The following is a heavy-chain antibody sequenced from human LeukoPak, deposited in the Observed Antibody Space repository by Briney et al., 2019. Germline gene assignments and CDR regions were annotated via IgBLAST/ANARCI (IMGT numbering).Heavy chain of an antibody. CDR3: ASGGRTYYYDSSAPDY. CDR1: GFTVSSNY. CDR2: ISSSSSYI. Sequence: GSLRLSCAASGFTVSSNYMSWVRQAPGKGLEWVSSISSSSSYIYYADSVKGRFTISRDNAKNSLYLQMNSLRAEDTAVYYCASGGRTYYYDSSAPDYWGQGTLVTVSS. J-gene: IGHJ4*02. V-gene: IGHV3-21*01. D-gene: IGHD3-22*01.